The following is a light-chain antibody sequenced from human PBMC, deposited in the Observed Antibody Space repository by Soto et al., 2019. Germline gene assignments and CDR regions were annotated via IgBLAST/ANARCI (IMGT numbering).Light chain of an antibody. CDR3: YQYGSTPPT. Sequence: TLSPGERATLSCRASQSVSSSYFAWYQQKPGQAPRLLIYAASSRATGTPERFSGSGSGTDFTLTISRLEPEDFVVFYCYQYGSTPPTFGQGTKVDIK. CDR2: AAS. J-gene: IGKJ1*01. CDR1: QSVSSSY. V-gene: IGKV3-20*01.